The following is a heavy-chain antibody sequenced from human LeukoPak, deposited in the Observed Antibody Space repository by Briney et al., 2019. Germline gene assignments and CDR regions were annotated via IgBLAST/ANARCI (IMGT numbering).Heavy chain of an antibody. CDR2: INAGNGNT. CDR1: GYTFTSYA. D-gene: IGHD2-21*01. CDR3: ARGIWSARTVDYYLDY. Sequence: ASVKVSCKASGYTFTSYAMHWVRQAPGQRLEWMGWINAGNGNTKCSQNFQGRVTITRDSSASTAYMELSSLTSEDTAVYYCARGIWSARTVDYYLDYWGQGTLVTVSS. V-gene: IGHV1-3*01. J-gene: IGHJ4*02.